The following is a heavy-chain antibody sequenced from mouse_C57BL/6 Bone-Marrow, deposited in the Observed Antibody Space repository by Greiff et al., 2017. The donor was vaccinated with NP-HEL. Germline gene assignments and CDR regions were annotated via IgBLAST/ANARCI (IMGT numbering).Heavy chain of an antibody. CDR3: AREDYYGSSPTWFAY. V-gene: IGHV1-69*01. Sequence: QVQLQQPGAELVMPGASVKLSCKASGYTFTSYWMHWVQQRPGQGLEWIGEIDPSDSYTNYNQKFKGKSTLTVDKSSSTAYMQLSSLTSEDSAVYYCAREDYYGSSPTWFAYWGQGTLVTVSA. CDR2: IDPSDSYT. J-gene: IGHJ3*01. CDR1: GYTFTSYW. D-gene: IGHD1-1*01.